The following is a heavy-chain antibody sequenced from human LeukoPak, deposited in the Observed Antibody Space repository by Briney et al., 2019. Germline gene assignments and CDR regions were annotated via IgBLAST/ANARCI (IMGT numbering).Heavy chain of an antibody. Sequence: ASVKVSCKASGGTFSSYAISWVRQAPGQGLEWMGGIIPIFGTANYAQKFQGRVTITAGESTSTAYMELSSLRSEDTAVYYCARDQGTMVRGVIFHWFDPWGQGTLVTVSS. J-gene: IGHJ5*02. CDR3: ARDQGTMVRGVIFHWFDP. CDR2: IIPIFGTA. V-gene: IGHV1-69*13. CDR1: GGTFSSYA. D-gene: IGHD3-10*01.